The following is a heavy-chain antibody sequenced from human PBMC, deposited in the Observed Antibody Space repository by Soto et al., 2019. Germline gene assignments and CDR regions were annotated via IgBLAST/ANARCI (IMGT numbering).Heavy chain of an antibody. CDR1: GGTFSSYA. V-gene: IGHV1-69*13. CDR3: AMTYYYDSSGYTIFDY. J-gene: IGHJ4*02. Sequence: GASVKVSCKASGGTFSSYAISWVRQAPGQGLEWMGGIIPIFGTANYAQKFQGRVTITADESTSTAYMELSSLRSEDTAVYYCAMTYYYDSSGYTIFDYWGQGTLVTVSS. D-gene: IGHD3-22*01. CDR2: IIPIFGTA.